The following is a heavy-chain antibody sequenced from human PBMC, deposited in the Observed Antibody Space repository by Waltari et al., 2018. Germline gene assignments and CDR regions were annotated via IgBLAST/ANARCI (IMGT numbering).Heavy chain of an antibody. D-gene: IGHD5-12*01. CDR3: ATYIGASLGTAAFDV. CDR1: GVSITSDRHY. Sequence: QLQLPESGPGLVKPSETLSLTCSVSGVSITSDRHYWGWIRQPPGQGLEWIATLSYSGATYSSPSLKSRVTISRDTSKNQVSLQLGSVTAADTAVYYCATYIGASLGTAAFDVWGQGTMVTVSS. V-gene: IGHV4-39*01. CDR2: LSYSGAT. J-gene: IGHJ3*01.